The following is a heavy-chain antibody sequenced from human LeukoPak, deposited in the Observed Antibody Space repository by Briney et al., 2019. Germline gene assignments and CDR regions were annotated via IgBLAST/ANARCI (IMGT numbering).Heavy chain of an antibody. D-gene: IGHD3-3*01. CDR3: ARGPRRGITTFGVAIPHSDY. CDR1: GGSISSYY. Sequence: SETLSLTCTVSGGSISSYYWSWIRQPPGKGLEWIGYIYYSGSTNYNPSLKSRVTISVDTSKNQFSLKLSSVTAADTAVYYCARGPRRGITTFGVAIPHSDYWGQGTLVAVSS. J-gene: IGHJ4*02. CDR2: IYYSGST. V-gene: IGHV4-59*01.